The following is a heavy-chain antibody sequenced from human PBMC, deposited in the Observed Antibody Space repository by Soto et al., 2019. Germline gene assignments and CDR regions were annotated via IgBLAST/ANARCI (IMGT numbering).Heavy chain of an antibody. J-gene: IGHJ4*02. Sequence: SLRLSCAASEFTFSNYAVTWVRQAPGKGLEWVSTISGSGGSTYYADSVKGRFAISRDNSKNTLYLQMNSLRAEDTAVYYCAKDQGSSWYEIDYWGQGTLVTVSS. D-gene: IGHD6-13*01. CDR3: AKDQGSSWYEIDY. CDR2: ISGSGGST. V-gene: IGHV3-23*01. CDR1: EFTFSNYA.